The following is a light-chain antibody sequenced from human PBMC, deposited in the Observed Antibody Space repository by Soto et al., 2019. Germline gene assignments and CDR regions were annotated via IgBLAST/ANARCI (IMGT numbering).Light chain of an antibody. CDR1: QDINNF. V-gene: IGKV1-27*01. CDR3: QKYTAAEWT. CDR2: AAS. J-gene: IGKJ1*01. Sequence: DIPMTQSPSSLSASVGDRVTITCRASQDINNFLAWYQQKPGKVPQLLIFAASTLQSGVPSRFSGSGSGTQFTLTISSLQTQDVATYYCQKYTAAEWTFGQGPKVEIK.